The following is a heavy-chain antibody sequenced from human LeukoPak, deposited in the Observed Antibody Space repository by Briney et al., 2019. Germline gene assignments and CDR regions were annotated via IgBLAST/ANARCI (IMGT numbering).Heavy chain of an antibody. V-gene: IGHV1-18*01. CDR1: GYTFTSYG. CDR3: ARDERGYYDSSGYLLPHPFDI. J-gene: IGHJ3*02. CDR2: ISAYNGNT. Sequence: ASVKVSCKASGYTFTSYGISWVRQAPGQGPEWMGWISAYNGNTNYAQKLQGRVTMTTDTSTSTAYMELRSLRSDDTAVYYCARDERGYYDSSGYLLPHPFDIWGQGTMVTVSS. D-gene: IGHD3-22*01.